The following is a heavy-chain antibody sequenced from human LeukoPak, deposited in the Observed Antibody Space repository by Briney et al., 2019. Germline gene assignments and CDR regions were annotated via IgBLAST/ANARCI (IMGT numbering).Heavy chain of an antibody. CDR1: GYTFTGYY. CDR3: ATTTVAGFSEYFQH. CDR2: FNPNSGGT. V-gene: IGHV1-2*02. D-gene: IGHD6-19*01. J-gene: IGHJ1*01. Sequence: ASVKVSCKASGYTFTGYYMHWVRQAPGQGLEWMGWFNPNSGGTNYAQKFQGRVTMTRDTSISTAYMELSRLRSDDTAVYYCATTTVAGFSEYFQHWGQGTLVTVSS.